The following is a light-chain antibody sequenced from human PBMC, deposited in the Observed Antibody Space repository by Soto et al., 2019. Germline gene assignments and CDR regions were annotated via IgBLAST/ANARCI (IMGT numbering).Light chain of an antibody. CDR3: QQSYSTPWT. CDR2: DAS. V-gene: IGKV1-5*01. Sequence: GDRVTITCRASQSISSWLAWYQQKPGRAPKVLIFDASSLESGVPSRFSGSGSGTDFTLTISSLQPEDFATYYCQQSYSTPWTFGQGTKVDIK. CDR1: QSISSW. J-gene: IGKJ1*01.